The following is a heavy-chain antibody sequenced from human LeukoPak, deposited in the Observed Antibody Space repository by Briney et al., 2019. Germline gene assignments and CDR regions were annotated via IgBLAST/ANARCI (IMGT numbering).Heavy chain of an antibody. V-gene: IGHV1-46*01. CDR2: INPSGGST. Sequence: ASVKVSCKASGYTFTSYYMHWVRQAPGQGLEWMGFINPSGGSTNYAQKFQGRVTMTRDMSTSTVYMELSSLRSEDTAVYSCARDLYGGDFYFDHWGQGTLVTVSS. D-gene: IGHD4-23*01. CDR3: ARDLYGGDFYFDH. CDR1: GYTFTSYY. J-gene: IGHJ4*02.